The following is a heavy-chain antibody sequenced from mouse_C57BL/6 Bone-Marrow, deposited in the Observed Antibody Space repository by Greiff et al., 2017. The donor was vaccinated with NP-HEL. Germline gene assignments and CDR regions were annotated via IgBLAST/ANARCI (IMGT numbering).Heavy chain of an antibody. D-gene: IGHD2-2*01. J-gene: IGHJ1*03. CDR3: AHGYGWYFDV. CDR2: IHPNSGSN. CDR1: GYTFTSYW. V-gene: IGHV1-64*01. Sequence: VQLQQPGAELVKPGASVKLSCKASGYTFTSYWMHWVKQRPGQGLEWIGMIHPNSGSNNYNEKLKSKATLTVDKSSSTAYMQISSLTSEDSAVYYCAHGYGWYFDVWGTGTTVTVTS.